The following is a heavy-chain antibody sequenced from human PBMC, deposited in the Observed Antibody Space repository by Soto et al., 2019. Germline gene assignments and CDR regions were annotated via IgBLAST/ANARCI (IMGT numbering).Heavy chain of an antibody. V-gene: IGHV4-30-4*01. CDR1: GSSISSGDYY. J-gene: IGHJ4*02. CDR2: IYYSGST. CDR3: ARASYDSSTYYLDY. Sequence: QVQLQELCPGLVKPSQTLSLTCTVSGSSISSGDYYWTWLRQPPGKGLEGIGSIYYSGSTCYNPSLKSRVTISVDTSNNQFSLKLSSVTAADKAVYYCARASYDSSTYYLDYWGQGTLVTVSS. D-gene: IGHD3-22*01.